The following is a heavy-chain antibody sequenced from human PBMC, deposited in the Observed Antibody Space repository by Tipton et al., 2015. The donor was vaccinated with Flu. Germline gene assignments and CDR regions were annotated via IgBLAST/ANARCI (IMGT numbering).Heavy chain of an antibody. CDR3: ARDSAVIPGALIY. D-gene: IGHD2-2*01. CDR1: GGSISSSSYN. J-gene: IGHJ4*02. CDR2: IYYSGRN. Sequence: LRLSCTDSGGSISSSSYNWGWIRQPPGKGLEWIASIYYSGRNYYNPSLKSRVTISVDTSKNQFSLKLNSVTAADTAVYYCARDSAVIPGALIYWGQGTLVIVSS. V-gene: IGHV4-39*02.